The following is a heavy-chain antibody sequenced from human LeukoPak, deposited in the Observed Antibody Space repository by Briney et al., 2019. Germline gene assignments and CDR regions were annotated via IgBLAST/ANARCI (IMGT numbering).Heavy chain of an antibody. CDR3: ARRGWELKGGDSWAFDI. J-gene: IGHJ3*02. CDR1: GYTFTSYG. D-gene: IGHD1-26*01. V-gene: IGHV1-18*01. CDR2: ISAYNGNT. Sequence: ASVKVSCKASGYTFTSYGISWVRQAPGQGLEWMGWISAYNGNTNYAQKLQGRVTMTTDTSTSTAYMELRSLRSDDTAVYYCARRGWELKGGDSWAFDIWGQGTMVTVSS.